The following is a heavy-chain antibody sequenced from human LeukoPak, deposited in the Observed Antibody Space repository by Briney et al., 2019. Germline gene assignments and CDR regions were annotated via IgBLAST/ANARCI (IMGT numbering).Heavy chain of an antibody. CDR2: MNPNSGNT. Sequence: ASVKVSCKASGYTFTSYDINWVRQATGQGLEWMGWMNPNSGNTGYAQKFQGRVTMTTDTSTSTAYMELRSLRSDDTAVYYCARVSQRAVGYMIVVVPSPFDYWGQGTLVTVSS. CDR3: ARVSQRAVGYMIVVVPSPFDY. D-gene: IGHD3-22*01. V-gene: IGHV1-8*01. J-gene: IGHJ4*02. CDR1: GYTFTSYD.